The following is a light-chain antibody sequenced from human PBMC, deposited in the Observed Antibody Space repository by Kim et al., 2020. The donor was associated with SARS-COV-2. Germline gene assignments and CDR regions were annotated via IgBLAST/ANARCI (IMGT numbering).Light chain of an antibody. Sequence: VSVSPGQTASIPCSGDKLGDKYAYWYQQKPGQSPVMVIYQDNKRPSGIPERFSGSNSGNTATLTISGTQALDEADYYCQAWDSIVVFGGGTQLTVL. CDR3: QAWDSIVV. V-gene: IGLV3-1*01. CDR2: QDN. J-gene: IGLJ2*01. CDR1: KLGDKY.